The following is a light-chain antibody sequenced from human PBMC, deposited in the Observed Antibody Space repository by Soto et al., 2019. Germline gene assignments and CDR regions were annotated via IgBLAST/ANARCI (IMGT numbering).Light chain of an antibody. Sequence: EIVMTQSPATLSVSPGERATLSCRASQSLSTNLVWYQQRPGQAPRLLIYGASTRATGIPARFSGSGSGTEVTLTISRLQSEDFSGYYLPQYSKLWTVGQGTKGEIK. CDR3: PQYSKLWT. J-gene: IGKJ1*01. CDR2: GAS. CDR1: QSLSTN. V-gene: IGKV3-15*01.